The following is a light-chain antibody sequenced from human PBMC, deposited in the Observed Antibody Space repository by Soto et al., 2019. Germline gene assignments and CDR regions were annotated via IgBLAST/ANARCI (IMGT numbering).Light chain of an antibody. V-gene: IGKV1-5*01. CDR2: DAS. J-gene: IGKJ3*01. CDR3: QQYNSYSIT. CDR1: QSISSW. Sequence: DIQMTQSPSTLSASVGDRVTITCRASQSISSWLAWYLQKPGKAPKLLIYDASSLESGVPSRFSGSGSGTEFTLTISSLQPDDFATYYCQQYNSYSITFGPGTKVDIK.